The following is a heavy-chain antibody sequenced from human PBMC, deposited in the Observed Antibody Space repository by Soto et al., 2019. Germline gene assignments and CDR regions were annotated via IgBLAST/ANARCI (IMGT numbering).Heavy chain of an antibody. CDR3: ARDGSGNFDY. J-gene: IGHJ4*02. CDR2: IYHSGSI. V-gene: IGHV4-30-2*01. D-gene: IGHD3-3*01. Sequence: PSETLSLTCAVSGGSISSGGYSWSWIRQPPGKGLEWIGYIYHSGSIYYNPSLKSRVTISVDRSKNQFSLKLSSVTAADTAVYYCARDGSGNFDYWGQGNLVTVSS. CDR1: GGSISSGGYS.